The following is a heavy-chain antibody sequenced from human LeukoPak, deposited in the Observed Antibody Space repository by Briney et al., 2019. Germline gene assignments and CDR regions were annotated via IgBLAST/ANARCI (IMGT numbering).Heavy chain of an antibody. CDR2: VIPIFGTT. D-gene: IGHD1-26*01. J-gene: IGHJ4*02. CDR1: GGTFISYA. V-gene: IGHV1-69*06. CDR3: ARGSIVGATFDYFDY. Sequence: VKVSSKASGGTFISYAISWVRPAPGQGLAWMGGVIPIFGTTKYTQKFQDRVTITADKSTSTAYMELSSLRSDDTAVYYCARGSIVGATFDYFDYWGQGTLVTVSS.